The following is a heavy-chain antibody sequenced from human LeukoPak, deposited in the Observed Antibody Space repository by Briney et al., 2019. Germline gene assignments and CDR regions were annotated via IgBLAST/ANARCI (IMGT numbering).Heavy chain of an antibody. J-gene: IGHJ4*02. CDR3: ARQTAMGRSGDY. CDR1: GYSFISYW. CDR2: IDTSDSDT. D-gene: IGHD5-18*01. Sequence: GESLKISCKASGYSFISYWIGWVRQMPGKGLEWMGIIDTSDSDTRYTPSFQGQVTILADKSLSTAYLQWNSLKASDTAMYYCARQTAMGRSGDYWGQGTLVTVSS. V-gene: IGHV5-51*01.